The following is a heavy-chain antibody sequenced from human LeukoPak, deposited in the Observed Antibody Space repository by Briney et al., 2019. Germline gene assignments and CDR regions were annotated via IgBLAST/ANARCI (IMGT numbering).Heavy chain of an antibody. J-gene: IGHJ4*02. CDR2: IYNTGNT. V-gene: IGHV4-4*07. CDR1: GGCISTNY. Sequence: SETLSLTCSVSGGCISTNYWSWIRQPAGKGLEWIGRIYNTGNTNYSPSLESRVTMSADTSKNQFSLRLSSVTAADTAVYYCARGSFDSSGYYVFDYWGQGSLVTVFS. CDR3: ARGSFDSSGYYVFDY. D-gene: IGHD3-22*01.